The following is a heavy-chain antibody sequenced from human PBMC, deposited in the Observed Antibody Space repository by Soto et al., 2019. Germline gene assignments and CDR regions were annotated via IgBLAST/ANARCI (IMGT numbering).Heavy chain of an antibody. CDR1: GFTFSDHY. D-gene: IGHD4-4*01. V-gene: IGHV3-72*01. CDR2: IRDKAHSYTT. Sequence: EVQQVESGGGLVQPGGSLRLSCAASGFTFSDHYMDWVRQVPGKGLEWVGRIRDKAHSYTTEYAASVKGRFTISRDDSKTSLLLLINLLKSEDSAEYYCALSHGTTSYSSYFENWGQGTLVTVSS. J-gene: IGHJ4*02. CDR3: ALSHGTTSYSSYFEN.